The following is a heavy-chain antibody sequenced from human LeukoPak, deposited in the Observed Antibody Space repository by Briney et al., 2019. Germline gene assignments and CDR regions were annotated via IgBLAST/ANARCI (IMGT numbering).Heavy chain of an antibody. CDR3: AKDRGYNYVQAIDY. Sequence: GGSLKLSCAASGFTFSTYAINWVRQAPGKGLEWVSAISGSGGSTYYADSVKGRFTISRDNSKDTLYLQMNSLRAEDTAVYYCAKDRGYNYVQAIDYWGQGTLVTVST. J-gene: IGHJ4*02. V-gene: IGHV3-23*01. D-gene: IGHD5-18*01. CDR1: GFTFSTYA. CDR2: ISGSGGST.